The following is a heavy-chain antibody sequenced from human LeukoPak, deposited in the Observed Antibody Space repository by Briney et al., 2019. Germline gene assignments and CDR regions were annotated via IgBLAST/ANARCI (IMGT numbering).Heavy chain of an antibody. CDR3: ARHGPAGYNLNY. V-gene: IGHV4-4*02. CDR1: GDSISNGNW. J-gene: IGHJ4*02. Sequence: SETLSLTCTVSGDSISNGNWWSWVRQPPGKGLEWIGEIYHSGSTNYNPSLKSRVTISVDKSKNQVSLNLSGVTAADTAVYYCARHGPAGYNLNYWGQGTLVTVSS. CDR2: IYHSGST. D-gene: IGHD5-24*01.